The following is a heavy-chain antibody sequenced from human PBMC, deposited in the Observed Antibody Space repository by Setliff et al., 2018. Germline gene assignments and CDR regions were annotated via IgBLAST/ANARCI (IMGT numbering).Heavy chain of an antibody. CDR2: IFWDDDK. Sequence: SGPTLVNPTQTLTLTCTLSGLSLSTRGVGVGWIRQPPGKALEWLALIFWDDDKRYSPYLKSRLTISKDSSKNQVVLTMTNMDPVDTATYYCARRRGGTYGFDYFDSWGQGTLVTVSS. CDR1: GLSLSTRGVG. V-gene: IGHV2-5*02. D-gene: IGHD1-26*01. J-gene: IGHJ4*02. CDR3: ARRRGGTYGFDYFDS.